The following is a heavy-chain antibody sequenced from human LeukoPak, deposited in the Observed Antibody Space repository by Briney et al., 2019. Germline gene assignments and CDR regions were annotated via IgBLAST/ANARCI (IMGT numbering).Heavy chain of an antibody. D-gene: IGHD2-21*02. J-gene: IGHJ6*03. V-gene: IGHV4-34*01. Sequence: SETLSLTCAVYGGSFSDHYWSWIRQPPGKGLEWIGEINRSGSTNYSPSLKSRAIISVDTSRNQFSLKLSSVTAADTAVYYCARARDHYYYYMDVWGKGTTVTVSS. CDR3: ARARDHYYYYMDV. CDR1: GGSFSDHY. CDR2: INRSGST.